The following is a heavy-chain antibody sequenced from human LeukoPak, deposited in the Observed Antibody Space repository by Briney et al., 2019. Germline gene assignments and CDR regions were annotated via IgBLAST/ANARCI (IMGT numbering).Heavy chain of an antibody. V-gene: IGHV3-23*01. D-gene: IGHD3-10*01. Sequence: GGSLRLSCAASGFTFSSYAMSWVRQAPGKGLEWVSGIHGSGGSTYYADSVKGRFTISRDNSKNTVYLEMNSLRAEDTALYYWAKDRSLWFGELQNWGQGTLVTVSS. CDR1: GFTFSSYA. CDR3: AKDRSLWFGELQN. J-gene: IGHJ4*02. CDR2: IHGSGGST.